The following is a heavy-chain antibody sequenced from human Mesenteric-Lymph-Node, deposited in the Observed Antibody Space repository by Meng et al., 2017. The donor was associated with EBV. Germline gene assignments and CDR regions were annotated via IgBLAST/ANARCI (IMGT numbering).Heavy chain of an antibody. V-gene: IGHV1-18*01. D-gene: IGHD1-14*01. CDR1: GYTFSAHG. CDR3: ARGDGMAFF. Sequence: QVQLVLSRAEVKKPGASVKVSCKASGYTFSAHGISWVRQAPGQGLEWMGWISGYDAKTNYAPKLQDRVTMTTDTSTSTAYMELRSLRSDDTAVYYCARGDGMAFFWGQGTLVTVSS. J-gene: IGHJ4*02. CDR2: ISGYDAKT.